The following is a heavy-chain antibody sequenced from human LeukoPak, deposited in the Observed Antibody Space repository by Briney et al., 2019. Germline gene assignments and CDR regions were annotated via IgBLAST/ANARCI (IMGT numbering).Heavy chain of an antibody. V-gene: IGHV1-2*02. CDR2: INPNSGGT. D-gene: IGHD3-22*01. CDR3: ARETYYYDSSGYYYGYFDY. Sequence: GASVKVSCKASGYTFTGYYMHWVRQAPGQGLEWMGWINPNSGGTNYAQKFQGRVTMTRDTSISTAYMELSRLRSDDTAVYYCARETYYYDSSGYYYGYFDYWGQGTLVTVSS. J-gene: IGHJ4*02. CDR1: GYTFTGYY.